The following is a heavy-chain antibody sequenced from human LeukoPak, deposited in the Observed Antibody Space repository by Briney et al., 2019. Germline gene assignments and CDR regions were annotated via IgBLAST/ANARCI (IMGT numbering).Heavy chain of an antibody. Sequence: SETLSLTCAVYGGSFSGYYWSWIRQPPGKGREFIGEINHRGSTNYNPSLKSRVTVSVDTSRNQFSLKLSSVTAADTAIYYCERSDSGYDSRNYYYYYYMDVWGKGTTVTVSS. CDR2: INHRGST. D-gene: IGHD5-12*01. CDR1: GGSFSGYY. V-gene: IGHV4-34*01. CDR3: ERSDSGYDSRNYYYYYYMDV. J-gene: IGHJ6*03.